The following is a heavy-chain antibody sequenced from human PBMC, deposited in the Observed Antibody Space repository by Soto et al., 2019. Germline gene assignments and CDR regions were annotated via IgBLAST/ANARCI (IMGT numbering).Heavy chain of an antibody. V-gene: IGHV4-39*01. CDR3: ARITPSSVSCYYFDY. CDR2: IYYSGTN. J-gene: IGHJ4*02. Sequence: SETRSLTWTVADGSISSSTSYWGWIRQPPGKRLEWIGNIYYSGTNYYNPSRRSPVTISVDTSKTQLSLNLKSVTAADTAVYYCARITPSSVSCYYFDYWGQGALVTAS. CDR1: DGSISSSTSY. D-gene: IGHD3-16*01.